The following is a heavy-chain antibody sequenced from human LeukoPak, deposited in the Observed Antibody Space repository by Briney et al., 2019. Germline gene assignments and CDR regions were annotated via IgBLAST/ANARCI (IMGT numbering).Heavy chain of an antibody. Sequence: ASVKVSCKASGGTFSSYAISWVRQAPGQGLEWMGWISAYNGNTNYAQKLQGRVTMTTDTSTSTAYMELRSLRSDDTAVYYCARDEWELLHMDVWGKGTTVTVSS. V-gene: IGHV1-18*01. D-gene: IGHD1-26*01. CDR2: ISAYNGNT. J-gene: IGHJ6*03. CDR3: ARDEWELLHMDV. CDR1: GGTFSSYA.